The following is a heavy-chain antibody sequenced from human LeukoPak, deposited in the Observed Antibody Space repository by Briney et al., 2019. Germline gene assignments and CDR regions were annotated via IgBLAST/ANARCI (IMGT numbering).Heavy chain of an antibody. Sequence: PGGSLRLSCAASGFTFGSYDMHWVRQATGKGLEWVSAIGTAGDTYYPGSVKGRFTISRENAKNSLYLQMNSLRAGDTAVYYCARDRRGSDYYYYGMDVWGQGTTVTVSS. J-gene: IGHJ6*02. CDR2: IGTAGDT. V-gene: IGHV3-13*01. CDR1: GFTFGSYD. CDR3: ARDRRGSDYYYYGMDV.